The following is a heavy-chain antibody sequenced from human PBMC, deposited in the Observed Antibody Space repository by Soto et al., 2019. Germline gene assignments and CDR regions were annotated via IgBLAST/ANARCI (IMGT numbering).Heavy chain of an antibody. CDR1: GYTFTTFW. J-gene: IGHJ5*02. V-gene: IGHV5-10-1*01. Sequence: GESLKISCTGFGYTFTTFWISGGRQMPGKGLEWMGRIDPRDSQTNYSPSFQGHVTISVDKSISTAYLQWDSLKASDTAMYYCARPFCSTDTCDSWFDPWGQGTLVTVSS. CDR2: IDPRDSQT. D-gene: IGHD1-26*01. CDR3: ARPFCSTDTCDSWFDP.